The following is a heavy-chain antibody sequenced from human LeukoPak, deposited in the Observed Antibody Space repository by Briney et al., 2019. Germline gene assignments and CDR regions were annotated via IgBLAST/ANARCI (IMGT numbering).Heavy chain of an antibody. J-gene: IGHJ4*02. V-gene: IGHV1-18*01. D-gene: IGHD4-23*01. Sequence: GASVKVSCKASGYTFTSYGISWERQAPGQGLEWMGWISAYNGNTNYAQKLQGRVTMTTDTSTSTAYMELRSLRSDDTAVYYCARMDYGGNGSPPAYWGQGTLVTVSS. CDR2: ISAYNGNT. CDR3: ARMDYGGNGSPPAY. CDR1: GYTFTSYG.